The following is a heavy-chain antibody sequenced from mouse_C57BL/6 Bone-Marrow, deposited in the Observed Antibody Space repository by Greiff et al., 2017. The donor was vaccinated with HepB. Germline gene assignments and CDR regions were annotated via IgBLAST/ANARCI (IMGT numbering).Heavy chain of an antibody. D-gene: IGHD1-1*01. V-gene: IGHV1-55*01. CDR2: IYPGSGST. CDR1: GYTFTSYW. J-gene: IGHJ4*01. Sequence: QVQLQQPGAELVMPGASVKLSCKASGYTFTSYWITWVKQRPGQGLEWIGDIYPGSGSTNYNEKFKSKATLTVDTSSSTAYMQLSSLTSEDSAVYYCARVYYYGSSYYYYAMDYWGQGTSVTVSS. CDR3: ARVYYYGSSYYYYAMDY.